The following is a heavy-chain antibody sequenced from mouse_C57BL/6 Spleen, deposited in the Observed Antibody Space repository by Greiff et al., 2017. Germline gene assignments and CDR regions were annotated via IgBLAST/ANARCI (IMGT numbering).Heavy chain of an antibody. Sequence: QVQLQQPGAELVKPGASVKMSCKASGYTFTSYWITWVKQRPGQGLEWIGDIYPGSGSTNYNEKFKSKATLTVDTSSSTAYMQLSSLTSEDSAVYYCARPDYGSSYEYFDVWGTGTTVTVSS. V-gene: IGHV1-55*01. CDR3: ARPDYGSSYEYFDV. CDR2: IYPGSGST. CDR1: GYTFTSYW. J-gene: IGHJ1*03. D-gene: IGHD1-1*01.